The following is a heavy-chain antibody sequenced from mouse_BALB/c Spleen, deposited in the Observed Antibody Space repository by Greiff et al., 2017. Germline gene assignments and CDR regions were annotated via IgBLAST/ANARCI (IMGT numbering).Heavy chain of an antibody. CDR1: GFTFSSFG. V-gene: IGHV5-17*02. Sequence: EVNVVESGGGLVQPGGSRKLSCAASGFTFSSFGMHWVRQAPEKGLEWVAYISSGSSTIYYADTVKGRFTISRDNPKNTLFLQMTSLRSEDTAMYYCARYNWDWYFDVWGAGTTVTVSS. CDR3: ARYNWDWYFDV. CDR2: ISSGSSTI. J-gene: IGHJ1*01. D-gene: IGHD4-1*01.